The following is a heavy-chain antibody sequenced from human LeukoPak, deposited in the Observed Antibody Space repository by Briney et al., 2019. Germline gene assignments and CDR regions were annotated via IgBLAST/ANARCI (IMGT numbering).Heavy chain of an antibody. V-gene: IGHV5-51*01. CDR3: ARLAGIVGATTWFDP. CDR2: IYPGDSDT. J-gene: IGHJ5*02. D-gene: IGHD1-26*01. Sequence: GESLKISCQGSGYIFTSYWIGWVRQMPGKGLEWMGIIYPGDSDTRYSPSFQGQVTISADKSISTAYLQWSSLKASDTAMYYCARLAGIVGATTWFDPWGQGTLVTVSS. CDR1: GYIFTSYW.